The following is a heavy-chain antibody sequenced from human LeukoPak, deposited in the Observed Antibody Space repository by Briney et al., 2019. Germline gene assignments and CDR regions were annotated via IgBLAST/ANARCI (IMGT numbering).Heavy chain of an antibody. Sequence: PGRSLRLSCAASGFTFSSYGMHWVRQAPGKGLEWVAVISYDGSNKYYADSVKGRFTISRDNSKNTLYLQMNSLRAEDTAVYYCAKDRVFQYSSSWFFDYWGQGTLVTVSS. CDR1: GFTFSSYG. D-gene: IGHD6-13*01. CDR3: AKDRVFQYSSSWFFDY. J-gene: IGHJ4*02. V-gene: IGHV3-30*18. CDR2: ISYDGSNK.